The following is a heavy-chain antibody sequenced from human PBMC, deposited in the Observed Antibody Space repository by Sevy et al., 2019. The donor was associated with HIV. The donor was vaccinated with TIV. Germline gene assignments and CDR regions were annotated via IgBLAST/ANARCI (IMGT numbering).Heavy chain of an antibody. Sequence: GGSLRLSCAASGFTFSSYAMSWVRQAPGKGLEWVSAISGSGGSTYYADSVKGRFTISRDNSKNTLYLQMNSLRAEDTAVYYRAKDPGRTMVRGAYYFDYWGQGTLVTVSS. V-gene: IGHV3-23*01. CDR1: GFTFSSYA. CDR3: AKDPGRTMVRGAYYFDY. D-gene: IGHD3-10*01. CDR2: ISGSGGST. J-gene: IGHJ4*02.